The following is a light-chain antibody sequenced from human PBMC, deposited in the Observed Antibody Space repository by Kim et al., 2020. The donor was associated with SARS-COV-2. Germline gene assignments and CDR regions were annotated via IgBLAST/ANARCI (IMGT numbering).Light chain of an antibody. CDR1: SLRSYY. CDR2: GKN. CDR3: NSRDSNDNVV. V-gene: IGLV3-19*01. J-gene: IGLJ2*01. Sequence: SSELTQDPAVSVALGQTVRITCQGDSLRSYYATWYQQKPGQAPILVIYGKNNRPSGIPDRFSGSGSGNTASLTITGAQAEDEADYYCNSRDSNDNVVFGGGTSLTVL.